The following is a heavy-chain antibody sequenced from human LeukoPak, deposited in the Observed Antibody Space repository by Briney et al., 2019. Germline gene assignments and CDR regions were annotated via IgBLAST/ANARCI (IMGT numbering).Heavy chain of an antibody. CDR2: INPNSGGT. CDR3: ARDVWGCSGGSCFYYYYYGMDV. D-gene: IGHD2-15*01. V-gene: IGHV1-2*02. J-gene: IGHJ6*02. Sequence: ASVKVSCKASGYTFTDYYMHWVRQAPGQGLEWMGWINPNSGGTNYAQKFQGRVTMTGDTSISTACMELSRLRSDDTAVYYCARDVWGCSGGSCFYYYYYGMDVWGQGTTVTVSS. CDR1: GYTFTDYY.